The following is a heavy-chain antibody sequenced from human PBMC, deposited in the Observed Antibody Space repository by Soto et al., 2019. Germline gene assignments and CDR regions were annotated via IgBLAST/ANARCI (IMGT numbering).Heavy chain of an antibody. J-gene: IGHJ4*02. CDR2: INAGNGNT. CDR1: GYTFTSYA. V-gene: IGHV1-3*01. D-gene: IGHD2-2*01. Sequence: ASVKVSCKASGYTFTSYAMHWVRQAPGQRLEWMGWINAGNGNTKYSQKFQGRVTITRDTSASTAYMELNSLRAEDTAVYYCAKDFIGGVLVPAAKTSTHFDYWGQGTLVNVSS. CDR3: AKDFIGGVLVPAAKTSTHFDY.